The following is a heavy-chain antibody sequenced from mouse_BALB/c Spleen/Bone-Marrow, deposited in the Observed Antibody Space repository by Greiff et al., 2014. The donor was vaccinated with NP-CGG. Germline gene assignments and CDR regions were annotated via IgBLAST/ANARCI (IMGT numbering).Heavy chain of an antibody. CDR1: GFNIKDYY. CDR3: NEGYGNYGY. CDR2: IDPENGDT. J-gene: IGHJ2*01. V-gene: IGHV14-4*02. Sequence: VQLKESGAELVRSGASVKLSRTASGFNIKDYYMHWVKQRPEQGLEWIGWIDPENGDTEYAPKFQGKATMTADTSSNTAYLQLSSLTSEDTAVYYCNEGYGNYGYWGQGTTLTVSS. D-gene: IGHD2-10*02.